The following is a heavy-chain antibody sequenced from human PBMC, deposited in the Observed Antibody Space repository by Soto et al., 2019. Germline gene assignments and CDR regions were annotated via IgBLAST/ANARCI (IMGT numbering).Heavy chain of an antibody. CDR3: ARRAISWGNAFDI. V-gene: IGHV3-11*01. CDR1: GFTFRDYY. J-gene: IGHJ3*02. D-gene: IGHD3-16*01. Sequence: QVQLVESGGGLVKPGGSLRLSCAASGFTFRDYYMAWISQAPGKGLEWVSYIFTAGSTINYADSVKGRFTISRDNDENSLYLQMDSLRAEDTAVYYCARRAISWGNAFDIWGQGTMVTVSS. CDR2: IFTAGSTI.